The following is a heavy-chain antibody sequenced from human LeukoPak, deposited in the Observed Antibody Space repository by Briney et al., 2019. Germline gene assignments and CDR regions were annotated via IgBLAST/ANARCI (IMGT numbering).Heavy chain of an antibody. CDR3: ARGIVGANSDAFDI. D-gene: IGHD1-26*01. J-gene: IGHJ3*02. CDR2: ISSSGSTI. V-gene: IGHV3-48*03. CDR1: GFTFSSYE. Sequence: GGSLRLSCAASGFTFSSYEMNWVRQAPGKGLEWVSYISSSGSTIYYADSVKGRFTISRDNAKNSLYLQMNSLRAEDTAVYYCARGIVGANSDAFDIWGQGTMVTVSS.